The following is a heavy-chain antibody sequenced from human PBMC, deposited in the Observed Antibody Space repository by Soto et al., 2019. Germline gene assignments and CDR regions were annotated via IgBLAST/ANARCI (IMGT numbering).Heavy chain of an antibody. V-gene: IGHV4-30-2*01. CDR2: MYHSGST. Sequence: PSETLSLTCAFSGGSISSGGYSWSWIRQPPGKGLEWIGYMYHSGSTYYNPSLKSRVTISIDRSKNQFSLKLSSVTAADTAVYYCARVPDRCCQAPLLTVSS. D-gene: IGHD2-2*01. CDR1: GGSISSGGYS. J-gene: IGHJ5*02. CDR3: ARVPDR.